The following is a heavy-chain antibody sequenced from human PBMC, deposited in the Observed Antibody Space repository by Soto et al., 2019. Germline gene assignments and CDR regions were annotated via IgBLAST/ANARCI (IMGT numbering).Heavy chain of an antibody. V-gene: IGHV2-5*01. D-gene: IGHD6-19*01. Sequence: QITLKESGPTLVRPTQTLTLTCTFSGFSLSTSGLGVGWIRQPPGKALEWLALIYWNDDKRYSPSLKARLTITKDTPKNQVVLTMTNMDPVDTATYYCEHRPSGWYLFDYWGQGTLVTVSS. CDR1: GFSLSTSGLG. J-gene: IGHJ4*02. CDR3: EHRPSGWYLFDY. CDR2: IYWNDDK.